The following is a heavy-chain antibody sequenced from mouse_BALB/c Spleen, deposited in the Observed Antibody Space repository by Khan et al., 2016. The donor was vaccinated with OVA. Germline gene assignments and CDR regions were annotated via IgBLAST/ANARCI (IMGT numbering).Heavy chain of an antibody. J-gene: IGHJ3*01. CDR3: ARGSVFGNYFDY. Sequence: QVQLQQSGGDLVRPGASVKLSCKTSGYIFTSYWIHWVKQWSGQGLEWIARIYPGTGSIYYTENFKDKATLTADISSSTAYMQLGSLKSEDSAVDLCARGSVFGNYFDYWGQGTLVTVSA. CDR1: GYIFTSYW. D-gene: IGHD2-1*01. CDR2: IYPGTGSI. V-gene: IGHV1S132*01.